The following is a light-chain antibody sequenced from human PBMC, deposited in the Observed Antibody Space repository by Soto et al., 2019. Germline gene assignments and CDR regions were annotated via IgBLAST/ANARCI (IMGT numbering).Light chain of an antibody. V-gene: IGLV2-14*03. CDR3: SSYTSSRSVI. CDR1: NSDVGAYKY. J-gene: IGLJ2*01. CDR2: DVS. Sequence: QSALTQPASVSGSPGQSITISCTGTNSDVGAYKYVSWYQQHSGKAPKLMIFDVSDRPSGISRRFSGSKSGNTASLTISALQAEDEADYYCSSYTSSRSVIFGGGTKVTVL.